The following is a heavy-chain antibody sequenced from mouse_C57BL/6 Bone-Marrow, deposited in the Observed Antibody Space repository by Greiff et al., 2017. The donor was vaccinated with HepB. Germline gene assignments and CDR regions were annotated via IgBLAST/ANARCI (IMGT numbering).Heavy chain of an antibody. Sequence: EVQVVESGGGLVQPKGSLKLSCAASGFSFNTYAMNWVRQAPGKGLEWVGRIRSKSNNYATYYANTVKDRFTNSRDDSESMLYLQMNNLKTEDTAMYYCVRQGGYSNYEVDYWGQGTSVTVSS. V-gene: IGHV10-1*01. J-gene: IGHJ4*01. CDR1: GFSFNTYA. CDR3: VRQGGYSNYEVDY. CDR2: IRSKSNNYAT. D-gene: IGHD2-5*01.